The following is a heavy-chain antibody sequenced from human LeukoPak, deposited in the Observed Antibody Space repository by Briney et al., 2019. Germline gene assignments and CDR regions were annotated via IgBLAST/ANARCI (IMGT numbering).Heavy chain of an antibody. CDR2: IYYSGST. Sequence: PSETLSLTCTVSGGFISSYYWSWIRQPPGKGQEWIGYIYYSGSTNYNPSLKSRVTISVDTSKSQFSLKLSSVTAADTAVYYCARHGVNYSSSWWDNWFDPWGQGTLVTVSS. V-gene: IGHV4-59*08. CDR3: ARHGVNYSSSWWDNWFDP. D-gene: IGHD6-13*01. J-gene: IGHJ5*02. CDR1: GGFISSYY.